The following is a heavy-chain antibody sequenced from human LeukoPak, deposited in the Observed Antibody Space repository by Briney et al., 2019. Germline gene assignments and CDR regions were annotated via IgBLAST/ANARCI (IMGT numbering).Heavy chain of an antibody. CDR2: ISSDGSDT. CDR3: VRDRDLGGANWFDP. J-gene: IGHJ5*02. D-gene: IGHD4/OR15-4a*01. V-gene: IGHV3-74*03. CDR1: GLNFRSYW. Sequence: GGSLRLSCAASGLNFRSYWMHWVRQAPGKGLVWVSRISSDGSDTKYADSVKGRFTISRDNAKDTLHLQMSGLRAEDTAVYYCVRDRDLGGANWFDPWGQGTLVTVSS.